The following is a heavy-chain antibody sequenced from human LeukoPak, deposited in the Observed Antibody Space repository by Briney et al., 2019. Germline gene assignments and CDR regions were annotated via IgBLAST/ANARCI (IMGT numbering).Heavy chain of an antibody. V-gene: IGHV7-4-1*02. Sequence: ASVKVSCKASGYTFTSYAMNWVRQAPGQGLGWMGWINTNTGNPTYAQGFTGRFVFPLDTSVSTAYLQISSLKAEDTAVYYCARLPLRTYYYDSSGYYYFDYWGQGTLVTVSS. CDR2: INTNTGNP. CDR1: GYTFTSYA. CDR3: ARLPLRTYYYDSSGYYYFDY. D-gene: IGHD3-22*01. J-gene: IGHJ4*02.